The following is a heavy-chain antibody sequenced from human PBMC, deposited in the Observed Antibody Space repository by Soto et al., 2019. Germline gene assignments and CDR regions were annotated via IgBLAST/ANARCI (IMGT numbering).Heavy chain of an antibody. Sequence: QVQLQESGPGLVKPSQTLSLICSVSGGSINSVDYYWSWIRQTAGKGLEWIGYTSYFGTTDYMPSLKSRVTMSVDTSKNQFSLKLSSVTAADTAVYYCARVQRDTAMGHFDYWGQGTLVVVSS. D-gene: IGHD5-18*01. CDR3: ARVQRDTAMGHFDY. J-gene: IGHJ4*02. CDR1: GGSINSVDYY. V-gene: IGHV4-30-4*01. CDR2: TSYFGTT.